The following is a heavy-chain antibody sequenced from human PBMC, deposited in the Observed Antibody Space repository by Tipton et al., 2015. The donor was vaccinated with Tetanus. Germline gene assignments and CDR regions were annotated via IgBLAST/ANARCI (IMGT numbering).Heavy chain of an antibody. CDR1: GFDFRSDW. D-gene: IGHD3-10*01. CDR2: IKQDGNGK. CDR3: ARDPHTIRTGNHRGFDY. J-gene: IGHJ4*02. V-gene: IGHV3-7*03. Sequence: SLRLSCAASGFDFRSDWMTWVRQAPGKGLEWVANIKQDGNGKYHVDSVKGRFTISRDNGKNLFYLEMNSLRVEDTAVYYCARDPHTIRTGNHRGFDYWGQGTLVTVSS.